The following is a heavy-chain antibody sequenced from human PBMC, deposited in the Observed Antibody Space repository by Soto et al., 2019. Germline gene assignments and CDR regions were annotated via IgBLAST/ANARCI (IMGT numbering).Heavy chain of an antibody. CDR3: ARQGSRNYYYYYGMDV. CDR1: GYSFTSYW. CDR2: IYPGDSDT. D-gene: IGHD6-13*01. Sequence: PGESLKISCKGSGYSFTSYWIGWVRQMPGKGLEWMGIIYPGDSDTRYSPSFQGQVTISADKSISTAYLQWSSLKASDTAMYYCARQGSRNYYYYYGMDVWGQGTTVTVSS. V-gene: IGHV5-51*01. J-gene: IGHJ6*02.